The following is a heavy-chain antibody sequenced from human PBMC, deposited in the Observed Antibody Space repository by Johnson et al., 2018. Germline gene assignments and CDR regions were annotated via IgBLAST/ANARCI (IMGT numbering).Heavy chain of an antibody. J-gene: IGHJ3*02. D-gene: IGHD3-10*01. CDR1: GGSFNDPTDF. Sequence: QVQLQESGPGLVKPSETLSLTCTVSGGSFNDPTDFWGWIRQPAGKGLEWLGNIYYGGTTYYNPSIKSRVTVSLNPAKKQFYLRRGSLTAVDTAVYYCAKGPPFGGMYYGKDAFDIWGQGTMVTVSS. CDR3: AKGPPFGGMYYGKDAFDI. CDR2: IYYGGTT. V-gene: IGHV4-39*07.